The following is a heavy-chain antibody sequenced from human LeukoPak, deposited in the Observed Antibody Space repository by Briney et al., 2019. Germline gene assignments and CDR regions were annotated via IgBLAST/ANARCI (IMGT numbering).Heavy chain of an antibody. CDR3: ARVTVVVASAYYYYYMDV. V-gene: IGHV3-11*01. CDR1: GFTFSDYF. Sequence: GGSLRLSCAASGFTFSDYFMSWIRQAPGEGLEWVSYISSSGATIYYADSVKGRFTISRDNAKNSLYLQMNSLRAEDTAVYYCARVTVVVASAYYYYYMDVWGKGTTVTVSS. J-gene: IGHJ6*03. CDR2: ISSSGATI. D-gene: IGHD2-15*01.